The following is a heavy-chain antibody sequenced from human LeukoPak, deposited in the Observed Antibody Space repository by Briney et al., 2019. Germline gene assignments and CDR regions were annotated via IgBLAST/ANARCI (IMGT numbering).Heavy chain of an antibody. D-gene: IGHD4-23*01. Sequence: TLSLTCPVSGDSISSGAYYWSWIRRHPEKGLEWIGCTYYSGITYYNPSFKSRVTISVDTSQNQFSLKLSSVTAADTAVYYCARVGVNRNWLDPWGQGTLVTVSS. V-gene: IGHV4-31*03. CDR3: ARVGVNRNWLDP. CDR2: TYYSGIT. J-gene: IGHJ5*02. CDR1: GDSISSGAYY.